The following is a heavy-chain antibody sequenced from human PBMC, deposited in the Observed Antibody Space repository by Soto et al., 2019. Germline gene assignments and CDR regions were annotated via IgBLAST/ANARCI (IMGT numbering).Heavy chain of an antibody. CDR2: IVPMFGTT. V-gene: IGHV1-69*01. D-gene: IGHD1-20*01. Sequence: QVQLVQSGAEVRRPGSSVKISCKASGGTFTNFAISWVRQAPGQGLELVGGIVPMFGTTHYPQKFQGRVTVTADESTRTASMDLHGLISADTDIYYCARVALSGIMMGGVDSWGQGTQVTVSS. CDR1: GGTFTNFA. CDR3: ARVALSGIMMGGVDS. J-gene: IGHJ4*02.